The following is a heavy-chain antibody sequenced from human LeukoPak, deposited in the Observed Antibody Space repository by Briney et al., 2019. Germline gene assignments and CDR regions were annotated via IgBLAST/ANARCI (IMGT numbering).Heavy chain of an antibody. J-gene: IGHJ4*02. CDR1: GGSISSGGYY. Sequence: SQTLSLTCTVSGGSISSGGYYWSWIRQHPGKGLEWIGYIYYNGNTYYSPSLKSRVTISVDTSKNQFSLKLSSVTAADTAVYYCARVHYSSTYTDYWGQGTLVTVSS. V-gene: IGHV4-31*03. D-gene: IGHD6-6*01. CDR2: IYYNGNT. CDR3: ARVHYSSTYTDY.